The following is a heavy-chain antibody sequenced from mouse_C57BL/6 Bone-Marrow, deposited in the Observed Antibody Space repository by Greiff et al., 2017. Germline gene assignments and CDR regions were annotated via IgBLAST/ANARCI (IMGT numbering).Heavy chain of an antibody. CDR1: GYTFTSYW. CDR2: SHPNSGST. CDR3: ARGGTD. J-gene: IGHJ2*01. D-gene: IGHD3-3*01. V-gene: IGHV1-64*01. Sequence: VQLQQPGASVKLSCKAFGYTFTSYWLPWVKQRPRQGLESPGLSHPNSGSTNYNEKVKSKATLTVDKSSSTAYMQLSSLTSVHAAVYSWARGGTDWGQGTTLTVSS.